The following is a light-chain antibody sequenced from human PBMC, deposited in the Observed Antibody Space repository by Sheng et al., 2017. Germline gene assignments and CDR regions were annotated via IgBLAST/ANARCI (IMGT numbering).Light chain of an antibody. CDR1: NIGDKS. CDR3: QVWDPTSDHYV. CDR2: YDS. Sequence: SYVLTQPPSVSVAPGKTASIACGGNNIGDKSVHWYQQKPGQAPLMVIYYDSDRPSGIPERFSGSKSGNTATLTISRVEVGDEADYYCQVWDPTSDHYVFGTATKVTVL. V-gene: IGLV3-21*01. J-gene: IGLJ1*01.